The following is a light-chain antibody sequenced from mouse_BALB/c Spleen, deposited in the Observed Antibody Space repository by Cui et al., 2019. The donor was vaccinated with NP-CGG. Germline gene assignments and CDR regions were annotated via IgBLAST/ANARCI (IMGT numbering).Light chain of an antibody. V-gene: IGLV1*01. Sequence: QAVVTQESALTTSPGETVTLTCRSSTGAVTTSNYANWVQKKPDHLFTGLIGGTNNRVPGVPARFSGSLIGDKAALTITGAQTEDEAIYFCALWYSNQWVFGGGTKLTVL. CDR2: GTN. CDR3: ALWYSNQWV. J-gene: IGLJ1*01. CDR1: TGAVTTSNY.